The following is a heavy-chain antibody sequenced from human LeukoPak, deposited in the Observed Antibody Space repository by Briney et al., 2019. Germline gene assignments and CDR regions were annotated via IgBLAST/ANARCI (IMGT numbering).Heavy chain of an antibody. V-gene: IGHV4-30-4*01. CDR1: GGSTSSGDYY. Sequence: PSETLSLTCTVSGGSTSSGDYYWSWIRHPPGKVLEWIGYIYYSGSTYYNPSLKSRVTISVDTSKDQFSLKLSSVTAADTAVYYCARDLLNEGNHLDYWGQGTLVTVSS. CDR2: IYYSGST. D-gene: IGHD4-23*01. CDR3: ARDLLNEGNHLDY. J-gene: IGHJ4*02.